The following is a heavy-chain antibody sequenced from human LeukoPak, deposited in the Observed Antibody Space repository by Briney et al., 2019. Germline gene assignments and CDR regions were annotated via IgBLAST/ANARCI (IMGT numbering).Heavy chain of an antibody. CDR3: APRGRTWDLEY. J-gene: IGHJ4*02. CDR1: GFTFSNYA. D-gene: IGHD3-16*01. Sequence: GGSLRLSCGASGFTFSNYAMHWVRQAPGRGLEWVAVISYDGTTKYYVDYVKGRFTISSENSKNKLSVQMNGLRAEDMALYYCAPRGRTWDLEYWGQGTLLTVSS. CDR2: ISYDGTTK. V-gene: IGHV3-33*01.